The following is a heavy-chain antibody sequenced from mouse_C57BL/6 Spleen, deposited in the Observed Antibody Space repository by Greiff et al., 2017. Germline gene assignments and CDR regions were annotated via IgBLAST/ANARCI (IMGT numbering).Heavy chain of an antibody. CDR1: GFTFSSYA. J-gene: IGHJ4*01. Sequence: EVMLVESGEGLVKPGGSLKLSCAASGFTFSSYAMSWVRQTPEKRLEWVAYISSGGDYIYYADTVKGRFTISRDNARNTLYLQMRGLTSEDTAMYYCTRDRGDENYGVSYYAMDYWGQGTSVTVSS. CDR3: TRDRGDENYGVSYYAMDY. D-gene: IGHD2-4*01. V-gene: IGHV5-9-1*02. CDR2: ISSGGDYI.